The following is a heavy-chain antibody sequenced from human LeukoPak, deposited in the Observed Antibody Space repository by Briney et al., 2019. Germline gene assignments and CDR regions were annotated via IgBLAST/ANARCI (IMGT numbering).Heavy chain of an antibody. J-gene: IGHJ4*02. CDR3: AKDTSIGKYCTNGVCSPFDY. Sequence: GGSLRLSCAGSGFTFSSYAMSWVRQAPGQGLEWASVISDSGDYTSYADSVRGRFTISRDNSRNTLYLQMISLRPEDTAVYYCAKDTSIGKYCTNGVCSPFDYWGQGTLVTVSS. CDR2: ISDSGDYT. D-gene: IGHD2-8*01. V-gene: IGHV3-23*01. CDR1: GFTFSSYA.